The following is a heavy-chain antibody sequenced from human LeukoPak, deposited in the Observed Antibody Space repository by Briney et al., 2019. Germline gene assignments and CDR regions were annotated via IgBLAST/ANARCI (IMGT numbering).Heavy chain of an antibody. Sequence: ASVKVSCKASGYTFTSYGISWVRQAPGQGLEWMGWIGAYNGNTNYAQKLQGRVTMTTDTSTSTAYMELRSLRSDDTAVYYCARVTYYYDSSGYYPDAFDIWGQGTMVTVSS. V-gene: IGHV1-18*01. CDR2: IGAYNGNT. D-gene: IGHD3-22*01. CDR1: GYTFTSYG. CDR3: ARVTYYYDSSGYYPDAFDI. J-gene: IGHJ3*02.